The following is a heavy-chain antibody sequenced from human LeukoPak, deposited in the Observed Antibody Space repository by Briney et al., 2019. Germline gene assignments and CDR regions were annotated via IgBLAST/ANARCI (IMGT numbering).Heavy chain of an antibody. V-gene: IGHV3-48*02. D-gene: IGHD6-6*01. Sequence: PGGSLRLSCAASGFTFNTYTMNWVRQAPGKGLEWVSYISSSSSTIYYADSVKGRFTISRDNAKNSLYLQMNSLRDEDTAVYYCARDTFREQLVPGMGGWGQGTLVTVSS. J-gene: IGHJ4*02. CDR2: ISSSSSTI. CDR1: GFTFNTYT. CDR3: ARDTFREQLVPGMGG.